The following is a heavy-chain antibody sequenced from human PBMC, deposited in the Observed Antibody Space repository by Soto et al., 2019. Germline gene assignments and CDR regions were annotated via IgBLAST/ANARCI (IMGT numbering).Heavy chain of an antibody. CDR1: GGTFSSYA. V-gene: IGHV1-69*06. J-gene: IGHJ6*02. CDR3: ARGSIAAVPYYYYGMDV. D-gene: IGHD6-25*01. Sequence: QVQLVQSGAEVKKPGSSVKVSCKASGGTFSSYAISWVRQAPGQGLEWMGGIIPIFGTANYAQKFQGRVTITAYKSTSTAYMELSSLRSEDTAVYYCARGSIAAVPYYYYGMDVWGQGTTVTVSS. CDR2: IIPIFGTA.